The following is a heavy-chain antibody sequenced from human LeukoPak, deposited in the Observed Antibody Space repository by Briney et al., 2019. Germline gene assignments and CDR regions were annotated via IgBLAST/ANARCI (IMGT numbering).Heavy chain of an antibody. CDR2: IYHSGST. V-gene: IGHV4-30-2*01. CDR1: GGSISSGGYS. Sequence: KPSETLSLTCAVSGGSISSGGYSWSWIRQPPGKGLEWIGYIYHSGSTYYNPSLKSRVTISVDRSKNQFSLKLSSVTAADTAVYYCARDLRDLWFGELYYWGQGTLVTVSS. CDR3: ARDLRDLWFGELYY. D-gene: IGHD3-10*01. J-gene: IGHJ4*02.